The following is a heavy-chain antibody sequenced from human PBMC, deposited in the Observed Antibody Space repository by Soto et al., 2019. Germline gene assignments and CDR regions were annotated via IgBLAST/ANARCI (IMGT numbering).Heavy chain of an antibody. CDR3: ARHSNLDY. J-gene: IGHJ4*02. D-gene: IGHD4-4*01. Sequence: GASVKVSCKASGYTFTRYGISWVRQAPGQGLEWMGWISTYSINTNYAQKLQDRVTMTTDTSTNTAYMELRSLRSDDTAVYYCARHSNLDYWGQGTLVTVSS. V-gene: IGHV1-18*01. CDR2: ISTYSINT. CDR1: GYTFTRYG.